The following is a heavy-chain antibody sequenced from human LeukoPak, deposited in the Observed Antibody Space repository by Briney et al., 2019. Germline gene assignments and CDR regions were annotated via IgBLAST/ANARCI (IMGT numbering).Heavy chain of an antibody. J-gene: IGHJ4*02. CDR1: GYTF. V-gene: IGHV1-18*01. D-gene: IGHD3/OR15-3a*01. CDR2: ISAYNGNT. CDR3: ARVGRNLGLIDY. Sequence: GASVKVSFKSSGYTFISWVRQAPGQGLEWMGWISAYNGNTNYAQKLQCRVTMTTDTSTSTAYMELRSLRSDDTAVYYCARVGRNLGLIDYWGQGTLVTVSS.